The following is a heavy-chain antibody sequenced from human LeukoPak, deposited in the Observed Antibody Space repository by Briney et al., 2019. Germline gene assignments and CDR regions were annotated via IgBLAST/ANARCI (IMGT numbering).Heavy chain of an antibody. CDR1: GFPFSSFW. D-gene: IGHD3-22*01. Sequence: GGSLRLSCATSGFPFSSFWMSWVRQGPGKGPEWVANIKQDGGEKYYVDSVKGRFTISRDNANNSLFLQMDSLRAEDTAVYYCARDAPRDYYDSSIDYWGQGTLVTVSS. V-gene: IGHV3-7*01. CDR2: IKQDGGEK. J-gene: IGHJ4*02. CDR3: ARDAPRDYYDSSIDY.